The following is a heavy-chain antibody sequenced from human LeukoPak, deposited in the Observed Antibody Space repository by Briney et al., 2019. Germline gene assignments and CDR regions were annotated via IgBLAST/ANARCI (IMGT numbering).Heavy chain of an antibody. CDR1: GGTFSSYA. CDR3: ARDGLLWFGELLFDY. Sequence: ASVKVSCKASGGTFSSYAISWVRQAPGQGLEWMGWISAYNGNTNYAQKLQGRVTMTTDTSTSTAYMELRSLRSDDTAVYYCARDGLLWFGELLFDYWGQGTLVTVSS. V-gene: IGHV1-18*01. CDR2: ISAYNGNT. J-gene: IGHJ4*02. D-gene: IGHD3-10*01.